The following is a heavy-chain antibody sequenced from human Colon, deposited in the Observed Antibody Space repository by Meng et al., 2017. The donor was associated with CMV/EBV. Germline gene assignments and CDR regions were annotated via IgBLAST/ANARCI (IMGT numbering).Heavy chain of an antibody. V-gene: IGHV1-2*02. J-gene: IGHJ4*02. D-gene: IGHD6-13*01. CDR3: VRESWYFDF. Sequence: QLVQFGHEVKQPGAYVQFSCKTSGYTVTANHLHWVRQAPGQGLEWMGWIYPQDGGTYFAQKFQARVTLTRDTSITTAYMELSGLTSDDTAIYYCVRESWYFDFWGEGTLVTVSS. CDR2: IYPQDGGT. CDR1: GYTVTANH.